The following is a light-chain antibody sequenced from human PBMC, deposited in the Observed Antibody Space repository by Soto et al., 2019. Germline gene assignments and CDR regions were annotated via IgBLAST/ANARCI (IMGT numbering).Light chain of an antibody. J-gene: IGKJ2*01. Sequence: DIVMTQSPLSLPVTPGEPASISCRASQSLLHSNGYNYLNWYLQNPGQSPPLLIYLGSNRASGVPDRFSGSGSGTDFTLKISRVEAEDVGVYYCMQALQTPMYTFGQGTKLEIK. CDR1: QSLLHSNGYNY. CDR3: MQALQTPMYT. V-gene: IGKV2-28*01. CDR2: LGS.